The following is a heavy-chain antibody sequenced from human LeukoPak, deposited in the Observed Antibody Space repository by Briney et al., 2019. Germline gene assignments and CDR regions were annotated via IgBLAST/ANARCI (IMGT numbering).Heavy chain of an antibody. J-gene: IGHJ4*02. CDR3: AKDRRRLVVVITTDGY. V-gene: IGHV3-23*01. D-gene: IGHD3-22*01. Sequence: GGSLRLSCAASGLTFSTSAMSCVRQAPGKRLEWVSAISGSGGSTYYADSVKGRFTISRDNSKNTLYLQMNSLTAEDTAVDYCAKDRRRLVVVITTDGYWGQGTLVTVSS. CDR1: GLTFSTSA. CDR2: ISGSGGST.